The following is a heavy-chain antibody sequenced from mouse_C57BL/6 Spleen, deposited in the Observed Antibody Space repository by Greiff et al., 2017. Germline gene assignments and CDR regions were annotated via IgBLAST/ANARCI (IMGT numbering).Heavy chain of an antibody. Sequence: QVQLQQPGAELVKPGASVKLSCKASGYTFTSSWMHWVKQRPGRGLEWIGRIDPNSGGTKYNEKFKSKATLTVDKPSSTAYMQLSRLTSEDSAVYYCARSDYYGSSYDYAMDYWGQGTSVTVSS. V-gene: IGHV1-72*01. D-gene: IGHD1-1*01. CDR1: GYTFTSSW. CDR2: IDPNSGGT. J-gene: IGHJ4*01. CDR3: ARSDYYGSSYDYAMDY.